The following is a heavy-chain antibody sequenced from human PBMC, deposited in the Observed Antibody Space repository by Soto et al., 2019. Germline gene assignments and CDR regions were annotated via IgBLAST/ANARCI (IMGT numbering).Heavy chain of an antibody. CDR3: AGSVAATPYYSDY. CDR1: GYTFTSYG. D-gene: IGHD2-15*01. CDR2: ISAYNGNT. V-gene: IGHV1-18*01. J-gene: IGHJ4*02. Sequence: QVQLVQSGAEVKKPGASVKVSCKASGYTFTSYGISWVRQAPGQGLEWMGWISAYNGNTNYAQKLQGRDTMTTDRSPSPAYMALRSMRSDDTAVYYYAGSVAATPYYSDYCGQGTLVTVSS.